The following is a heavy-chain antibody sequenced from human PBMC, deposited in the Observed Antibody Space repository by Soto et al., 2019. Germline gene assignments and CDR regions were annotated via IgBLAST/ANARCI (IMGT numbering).Heavy chain of an antibody. Sequence: EVQLVESGGGLVQPGGSLRLSCAASGFTFSSYAMHWVRQATGKGLEWVSAIGTAGDTYYPGSVKGRFTISRENAKNSLYLQMNSLRAEDTAVYYCASSRFLEWPFDYWGQGTLVTVSS. CDR2: IGTAGDT. J-gene: IGHJ4*02. V-gene: IGHV3-13*01. CDR3: ASSRFLEWPFDY. CDR1: GFTFSSYA. D-gene: IGHD3-3*01.